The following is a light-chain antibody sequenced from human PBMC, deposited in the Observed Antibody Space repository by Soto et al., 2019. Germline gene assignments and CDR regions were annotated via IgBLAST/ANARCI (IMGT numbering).Light chain of an antibody. CDR3: QQYNNFPRA. V-gene: IGKV3-15*01. CDR1: QSVSSN. CDR2: GAS. Sequence: EIVMTQSPATLSVSPGERATLSCRASQSVSSNLAWYQQKPGQAPRLLIYGASTRATGIPARFSGSGSGTEFTLTISSLQSEDFAVYYCQQYNNFPRAFGRGTKVDIK. J-gene: IGKJ4*01.